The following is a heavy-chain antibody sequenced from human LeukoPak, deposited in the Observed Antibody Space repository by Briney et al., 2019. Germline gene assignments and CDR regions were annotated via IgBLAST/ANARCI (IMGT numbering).Heavy chain of an antibody. D-gene: IGHD5-24*01. V-gene: IGHV4-34*01. CDR1: GGSFSGYY. J-gene: IGHJ6*03. CDR2: INHSGST. CDR3: ARGLQLLLYYYMDV. Sequence: PSETLPLTCAVYGGSFSGYYWSWIRQPPGKGLEWIGEINHSGSTNYNPSLKSRVTISVDTSKNQFSLKLSSVAAADTAVYYCARGLQLLLYYYMDVWGKGATVTVS.